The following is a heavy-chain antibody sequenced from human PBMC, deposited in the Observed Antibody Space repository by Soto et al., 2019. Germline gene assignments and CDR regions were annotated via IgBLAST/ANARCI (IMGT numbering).Heavy chain of an antibody. CDR2: IYNSGST. CDR1: GDSISGRTYF. Sequence: SETLSLTCSVCGDSISGRTYFWVWIRHPPGKGLEWIGVIYNSGSTYYNPSLESRVTISVDTSKNHFSLRLSSVTAADTAMYYCARLSKIFGVFSITGPSFYFDYWGQGTLVTLHS. J-gene: IGHJ4*02. CDR3: ARLSKIFGVFSITGPSFYFDY. V-gene: IGHV4-39*02. D-gene: IGHD3-3*01.